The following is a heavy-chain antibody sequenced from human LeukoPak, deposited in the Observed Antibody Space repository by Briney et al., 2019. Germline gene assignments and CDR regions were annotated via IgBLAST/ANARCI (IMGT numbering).Heavy chain of an antibody. Sequence: KPGGSLRLSCAASGFTFSSYSMNWVRQAPEKGLEWVSSISSSSSYIYYADSVKGRFTISRDNAKNSLYLQMNSLRAEDTAVYYCARDGWGSGYYFDAFDIWGQGTMVTVSS. V-gene: IGHV3-21*01. CDR3: ARDGWGSGYYFDAFDI. CDR1: GFTFSSYS. D-gene: IGHD3-22*01. CDR2: ISSSSSYI. J-gene: IGHJ3*02.